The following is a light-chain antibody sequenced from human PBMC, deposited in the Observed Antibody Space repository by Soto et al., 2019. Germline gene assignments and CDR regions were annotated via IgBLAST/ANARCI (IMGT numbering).Light chain of an antibody. V-gene: IGKV1-9*01. J-gene: IGKJ5*01. Sequence: DIQLTQSPSFLSASVGDRVTITCRASQGISSYLAWYQQKPGKAPKLLIYAASTLQSGVPSRFSGSGSGTEFTLTISSLQPDDFATYYCQQLNSYPLTFGQGTQLEIK. CDR1: QGISSY. CDR3: QQLNSYPLT. CDR2: AAS.